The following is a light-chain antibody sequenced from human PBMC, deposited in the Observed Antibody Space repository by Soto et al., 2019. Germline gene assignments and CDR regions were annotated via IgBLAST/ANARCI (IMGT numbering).Light chain of an antibody. J-gene: IGKJ1*01. CDR3: QQYNNWPRT. CDR2: GAS. CDR1: QSDSSN. Sequence: EIVMTQSPATLSVSPGERATLSCRASQSDSSNLAWYQQKPGQAPRLLIYGASARATDIPARFSGSGSGTEFTLTISSLQSEDFAVYYCQQYNNWPRTFGQGTRVEIK. V-gene: IGKV3-15*01.